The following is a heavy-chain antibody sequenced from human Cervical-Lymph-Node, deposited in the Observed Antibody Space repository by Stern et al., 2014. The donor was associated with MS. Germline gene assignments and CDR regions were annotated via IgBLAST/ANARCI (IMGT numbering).Heavy chain of an antibody. D-gene: IGHD2-21*02. CDR2: IIPIFGTA. Sequence: QLVQSGAEVKKPGSSVKVSCKASGGTFSSFVISWVRQAPGQGLEWMGGIIPIFGTANYAQKFQGRVTIIADESTSTAYMELSSLRSEDTAVYYCASYYCGGDCYSGWFDPWGQGTLVTVSS. CDR1: GGTFSSFV. V-gene: IGHV1-69*01. J-gene: IGHJ5*01. CDR3: ASYYCGGDCYSGWFDP.